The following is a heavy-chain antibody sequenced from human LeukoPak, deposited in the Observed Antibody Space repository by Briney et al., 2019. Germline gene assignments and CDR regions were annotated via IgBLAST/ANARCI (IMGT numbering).Heavy chain of an antibody. V-gene: IGHV4-39*07. CDR2: IYYSGRT. J-gene: IGHJ3*02. CDR1: GGSISSSSYY. CDR3: ARAYYGGNSERENDAFDI. Sequence: PSETLSLTCTVSGGSISSSSYYWGWIRQPPGKGLEWIGSIYYSGRTNYNPSLKSRVTISVDTSKNQFSLKLSSVTAADTAVYYCARAYYGGNSERENDAFDIWGQGTMVTVSS. D-gene: IGHD4-23*01.